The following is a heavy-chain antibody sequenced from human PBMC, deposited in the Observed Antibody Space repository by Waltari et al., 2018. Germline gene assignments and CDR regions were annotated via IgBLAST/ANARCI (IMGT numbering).Heavy chain of an antibody. V-gene: IGHV3-48*03. D-gene: IGHD1-1*01. J-gene: IGHJ5*02. CDR2: ISSSGSTI. Sequence: EVQLVESGGGLVQPGGSLRLSCAASGFTFSSYEMKWVRQAPGKGLEWVSYISSSGSTIYYADSVKGRFTISRDNAKNSLYLQMNSLRAEDTAVYYCARSTGTELFNWFDPWGQGTLVTVSS. CDR1: GFTFSSYE. CDR3: ARSTGTELFNWFDP.